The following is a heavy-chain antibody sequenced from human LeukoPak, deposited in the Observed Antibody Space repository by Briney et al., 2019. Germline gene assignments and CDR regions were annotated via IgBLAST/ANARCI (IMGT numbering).Heavy chain of an antibody. CDR3: ARETLGYCSSTSCYGVGFDY. Sequence: SETLSLTCTVSGGSISSYYWSWIRQPPGKGLEWIGYIYYSGSTNYNPSLKSRVTISVDTSKNQFSLKLSSVTAADTAVYYCARETLGYCSSTSCYGVGFDYWGQGTLVTVSS. V-gene: IGHV4-59*01. D-gene: IGHD2-2*01. J-gene: IGHJ4*02. CDR1: GGSISSYY. CDR2: IYYSGST.